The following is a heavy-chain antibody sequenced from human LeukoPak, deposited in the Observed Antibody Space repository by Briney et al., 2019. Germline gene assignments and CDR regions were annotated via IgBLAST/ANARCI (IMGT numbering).Heavy chain of an antibody. CDR3: AGNEGGGLIAAASFDY. D-gene: IGHD6-13*01. CDR2: INPNSGGT. J-gene: IGHJ4*02. V-gene: IGHV1-2*02. CDR1: GYTFTAYY. Sequence: ASVKVSCKASGYTFTAYYIHWVRQAPGQGLEWMGWINPNSGGTTYPQKFQGRVTMTRDTSISTVYMELSRLRSDDTAIYYCAGNEGGGLIAAASFDYWGQGTLVTVSS.